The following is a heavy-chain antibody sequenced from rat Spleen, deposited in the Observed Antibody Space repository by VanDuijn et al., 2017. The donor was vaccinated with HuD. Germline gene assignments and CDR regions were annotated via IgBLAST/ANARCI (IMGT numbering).Heavy chain of an antibody. V-gene: IGHV3-3*01. CDR2: INNAGST. J-gene: IGHJ3*01. Sequence: EVQLQESGPGLVKPSQSLSLTCSVTGYSITSNYRWNWIRNFPGNKLEWMGYINNAGSTNYNPSLKSRISITRDTSKNQFFLQVNSVTTEDTATYYCATEGYGTYMLNWFPYWGQGTLVTVSS. CDR1: GYSITSNYR. CDR3: ATEGYGTYMLNWFPY. D-gene: IGHD1-2*01.